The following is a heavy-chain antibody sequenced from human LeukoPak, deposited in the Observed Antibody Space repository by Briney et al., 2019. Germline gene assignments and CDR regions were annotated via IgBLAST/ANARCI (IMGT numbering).Heavy chain of an antibody. J-gene: IGHJ5*02. CDR2: IVPIFGTA. CDR3: ASSVVIAARSGGAFDP. Sequence: ASVKVSCKASGGTFSSYAISWVRQAPGQGLEWMGGIVPIFGTANYAQKFQGRVTITTDESTSTAYMELSSLRSEDTAVYYCASSVVIAARSGGAFDPWGQGTLVTVSS. D-gene: IGHD6-6*01. CDR1: GGTFSSYA. V-gene: IGHV1-69*05.